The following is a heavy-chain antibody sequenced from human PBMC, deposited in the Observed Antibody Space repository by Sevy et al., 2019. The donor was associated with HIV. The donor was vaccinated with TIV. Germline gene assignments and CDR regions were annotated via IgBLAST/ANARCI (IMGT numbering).Heavy chain of an antibody. CDR3: ARVSVYYYDSSGYYTTGNAFDI. Sequence: GSLRLSCAASGFTFRSYVMSWVRQAPGKGLEWVSGISGSGGSTYYADSVKGRFTISRDNSKNTLYLQMNSLRAEDTAVYYCARVSVYYYDSSGYYTTGNAFDIWGQGTMVTVSS. V-gene: IGHV3-23*01. CDR2: ISGSGGST. J-gene: IGHJ3*02. D-gene: IGHD3-22*01. CDR1: GFTFRSYV.